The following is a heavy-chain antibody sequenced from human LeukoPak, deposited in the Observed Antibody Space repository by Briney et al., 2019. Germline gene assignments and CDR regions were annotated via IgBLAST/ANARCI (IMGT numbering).Heavy chain of an antibody. CDR3: ARGARYSYGYGNWFDP. J-gene: IGHJ5*02. Sequence: GASVKVSCKASGGTFSSYAISWVRQAPGQGLEWMGGIIPMFGTSNYAQKFQGRVTITADESTSTASMELSSLRPEDTAVYYCARGARYSYGYGNWFDPWGQGTLVTVSS. CDR2: IIPMFGTS. CDR1: GGTFSSYA. D-gene: IGHD5-18*01. V-gene: IGHV1-69*13.